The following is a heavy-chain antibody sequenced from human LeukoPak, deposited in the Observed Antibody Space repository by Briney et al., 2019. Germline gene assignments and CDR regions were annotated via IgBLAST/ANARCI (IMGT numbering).Heavy chain of an antibody. CDR2: IYSGST. Sequence: PSETLSLTCTVSGGSISSYYWSWIRQPPGKGLEWIGYIYSGSTDYSPSLKSRVTISVDTSKNQFSLQLSSVTAADTAVYYCARGFEYNYRYTFGYWGQGTLVTVSS. V-gene: IGHV4-59*01. J-gene: IGHJ4*02. CDR3: ARGFEYNYRYTFGY. CDR1: GGSISSYY. D-gene: IGHD5-18*01.